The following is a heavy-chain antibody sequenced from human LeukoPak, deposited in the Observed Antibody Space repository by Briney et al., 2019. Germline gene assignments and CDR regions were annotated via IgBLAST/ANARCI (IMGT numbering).Heavy chain of an antibody. J-gene: IGHJ1*01. CDR1: GFIFTSYG. Sequence: GGSLRLSCAASGFIFTSYGMHWVRQAPGKGLEWVAFIQYDGTNKYYADSVKGRFTISRDNSKNTLYLQMNSLKTEDTGVYYCTTLPSGKTFGEVITTRPKYFQHWGQGTLVTVSS. V-gene: IGHV3-30*02. CDR3: TTLPSGKTFGEVITTRPKYFQH. CDR2: IQYDGTNK. D-gene: IGHD3-3*01.